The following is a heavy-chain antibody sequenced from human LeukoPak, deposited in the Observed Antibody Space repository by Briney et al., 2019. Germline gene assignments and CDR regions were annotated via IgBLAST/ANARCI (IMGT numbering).Heavy chain of an antibody. CDR3: AKSSDRRKYQLLHDAFDI. CDR2: IDQDGNEK. Sequence: PGGSLRLSCAASGFTFSTYWMSWVRQAPGKGLEWVANIDQDGNEKFYVDSVKGRFTISRDNAKNSLYLQMNSLRAEDMALYYCAKSSDRRKYQLLHDAFDIWGQGTMVTVSS. J-gene: IGHJ3*02. CDR1: GFTFSTYW. D-gene: IGHD2-2*01. V-gene: IGHV3-7*03.